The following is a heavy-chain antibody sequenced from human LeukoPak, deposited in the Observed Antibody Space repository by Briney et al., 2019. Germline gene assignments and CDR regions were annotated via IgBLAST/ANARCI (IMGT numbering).Heavy chain of an antibody. CDR1: GFTFSNYA. CDR2: IWYDGSNK. CDR3: ARDGGDQGLDY. Sequence: GGSLRLSCAGSGFTFSNYAIHWVRQAPGKGLEWVAYIWYDGSNKHYADSVRGRFTISRDNSKNTLYLQMNSLRAEDTAVYYCARDGGDQGLDYWGQGTLVTVSS. V-gene: IGHV3-33*01. J-gene: IGHJ4*02. D-gene: IGHD2-21*02.